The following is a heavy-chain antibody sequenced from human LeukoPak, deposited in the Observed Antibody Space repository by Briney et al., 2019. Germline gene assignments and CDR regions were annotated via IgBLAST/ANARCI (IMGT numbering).Heavy chain of an antibody. CDR3: ARNSRVVPAHPFDY. V-gene: IGHV4-59*12. D-gene: IGHD2-2*01. Sequence: SETLSLTCTVSGGSISSYYWSWIRQPPGKGLEWIGYIYYSGSTYYNPSLKSRVTISVDTSKNQFSLKLSSVTAADTAVYYCARNSRVVPAHPFDYWGQGTLVTVSS. CDR1: GGSISSYY. CDR2: IYYSGST. J-gene: IGHJ4*02.